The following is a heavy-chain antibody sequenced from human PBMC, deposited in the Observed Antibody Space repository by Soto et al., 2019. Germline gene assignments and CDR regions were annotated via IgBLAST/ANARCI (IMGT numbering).Heavy chain of an antibody. CDR1: GGSISSSSYY. CDR3: ARRGSREYYYYGMDV. V-gene: IGHV4-39*01. Sequence: SETLSLTCTVSGGSISSSSYYWGWIRQPPGKGLEWIGIIYYSGSASFYNPSLESRVTISVGTSRNQFSLKLSSVTAADTAVYYCARRGSREYYYYGMDVWGQGTTVTVSS. CDR2: IYYSGSAS. D-gene: IGHD3-16*01. J-gene: IGHJ6*02.